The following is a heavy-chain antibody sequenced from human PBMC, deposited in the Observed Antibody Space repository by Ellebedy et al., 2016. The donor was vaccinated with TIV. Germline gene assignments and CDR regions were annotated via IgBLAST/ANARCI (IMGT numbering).Heavy chain of an antibody. Sequence: GESLKISCAASGVSVRINYMNWVRPAPGKGLEWVAIIFSGGETHYADSVKGRFIISRDNSKDTVYLQMNSLRPEDTAVYYCARVAGGSGAGPADYWGQGSLVTVSS. CDR1: GVSVRINY. CDR3: ARVAGGSGAGPADY. J-gene: IGHJ4*02. D-gene: IGHD3-10*01. V-gene: IGHV3-53*01. CDR2: IFSGGET.